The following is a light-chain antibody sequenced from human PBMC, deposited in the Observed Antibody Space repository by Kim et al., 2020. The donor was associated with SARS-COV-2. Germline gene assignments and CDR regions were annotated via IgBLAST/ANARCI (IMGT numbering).Light chain of an antibody. CDR2: RAS. J-gene: IGKJ4*01. Sequence: DIQMTQSPSTLSASVGDRVTITCRASQSISRDLAWYQQKPGKVPKFLIYRASSLKSGVPSRFSGSGSGTEFTLTISSLQPDDSATYYCQQHSTYPLTFGGGTKVDIK. CDR3: QQHSTYPLT. V-gene: IGKV1-5*03. CDR1: QSISRD.